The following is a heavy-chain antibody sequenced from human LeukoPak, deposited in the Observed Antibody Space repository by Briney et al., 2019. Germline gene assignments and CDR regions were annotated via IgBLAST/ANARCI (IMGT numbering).Heavy chain of an antibody. CDR2: IRTKGNSYAT. J-gene: IGHJ4*02. CDR3: ARLGVATVTPGTRHFDY. D-gene: IGHD4-17*01. CDR1: RFSFFGFA. Sequence: GGSLKLSCSASRFSFFGFAMHWVRQASGKGLEWIGRIRTKGNSYATAYGASVQGRFTISRNDSENTAYLQMNSLKIEDTAVYYCARLGVATVTPGTRHFDYWGQGTLATVSS. V-gene: IGHV3-73*01.